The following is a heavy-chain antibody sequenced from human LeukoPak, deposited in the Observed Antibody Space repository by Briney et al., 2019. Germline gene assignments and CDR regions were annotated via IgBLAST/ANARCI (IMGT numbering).Heavy chain of an antibody. Sequence: SETLSLTCAVYGGSFSGYYWSWIRQPPGKGLEWIGEINHSGSTNYNPSLKSRVTISVDTSKNQFSLKLSSVTAADTAVYYCARVSRIRLANYMDVWGKGTTVTVSS. CDR2: INHSGST. J-gene: IGHJ6*03. CDR3: ARVSRIRLANYMDV. V-gene: IGHV4-34*01. D-gene: IGHD6-19*01. CDR1: GGSFSGYY.